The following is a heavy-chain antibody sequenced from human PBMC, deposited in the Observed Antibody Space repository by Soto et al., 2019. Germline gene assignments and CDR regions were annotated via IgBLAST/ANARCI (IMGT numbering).Heavy chain of an antibody. Sequence: SETLSLTCTVSGGSIIGGYWSWIRQPPGKGLEWIGYISHSGNTNYNPSVKSRVTLSVDTPKNQFSLRLSSVTTADTAVYYCAGLRGYAGSPIDYWGQGTLVTVSS. CDR3: AGLRGYAGSPIDY. D-gene: IGHD2-15*01. CDR2: ISHSGNT. CDR1: GGSIIGGY. J-gene: IGHJ4*02. V-gene: IGHV4-59*01.